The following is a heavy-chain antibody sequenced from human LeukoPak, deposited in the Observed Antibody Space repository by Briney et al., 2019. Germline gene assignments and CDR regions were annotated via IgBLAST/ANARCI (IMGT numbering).Heavy chain of an antibody. Sequence: EASVKVSCKASGGTFSSYAISWVRQAPGQGLEWMGGIIPIFGTANYAQKFQGRVTVTTDKSTSTAYMELSSLRSEDTAVYYCARDLVDTAMVFGNWFDPWGQGTLVTVSS. CDR1: GGTFSSYA. V-gene: IGHV1-69*05. CDR3: ARDLVDTAMVFGNWFDP. D-gene: IGHD5-18*01. CDR2: IIPIFGTA. J-gene: IGHJ5*02.